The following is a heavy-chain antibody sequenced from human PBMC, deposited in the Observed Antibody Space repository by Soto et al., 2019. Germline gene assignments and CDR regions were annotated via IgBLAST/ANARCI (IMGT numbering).Heavy chain of an antibody. CDR3: ARGAADTAMVDS. J-gene: IGHJ4*02. CDR2: IFYSGPT. CDR1: GGSIRSYY. Sequence: SETLSLTCTVSGGSIRSYYWTWIPQPPGEGQEWLGYIFYSGPTFYNPSLKSRVTISIHTSKSQSSLQPTSVTAADTAVYYCARGAADTAMVDSWGQGTLVTVSS. V-gene: IGHV4-59*01. D-gene: IGHD5-18*01.